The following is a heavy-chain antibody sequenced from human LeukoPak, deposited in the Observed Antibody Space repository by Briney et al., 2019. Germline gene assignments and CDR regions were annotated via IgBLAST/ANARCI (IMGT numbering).Heavy chain of an antibody. Sequence: PSETLSLTCRFSGGSISSNNAHWGWIRQPPGRGLEWIGTIYYSGTTYYNPSLKSRVTTSIDTSKNQFSLKLTYGTAADTAVYYCARADPYSVVNWFDPWGQGTLVTVSS. CDR1: GGSISSNNAH. D-gene: IGHD2-15*01. CDR2: IYYSGTT. J-gene: IGHJ5*02. CDR3: ARADPYSVVNWFDP. V-gene: IGHV4-39*07.